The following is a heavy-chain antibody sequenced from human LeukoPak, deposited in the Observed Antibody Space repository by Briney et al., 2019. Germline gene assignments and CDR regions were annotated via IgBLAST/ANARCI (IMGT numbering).Heavy chain of an antibody. Sequence: SETLSLTCTVSGAHISNYYWTWVRQSAAQGLEWIGRLHASESTIYNPSLKSRVTMPIDTSKDQLSLTLTSVTAADSAVYYCASLGSGAAFDVWGQGTVVTVSS. CDR2: LHASEST. CDR3: ASLGSGAAFDV. CDR1: GAHISNYY. J-gene: IGHJ3*01. V-gene: IGHV4-4*07. D-gene: IGHD2-15*01.